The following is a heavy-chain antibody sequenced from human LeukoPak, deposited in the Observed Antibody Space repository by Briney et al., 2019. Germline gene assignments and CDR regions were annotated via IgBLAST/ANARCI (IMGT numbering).Heavy chain of an antibody. CDR1: RFIFSTYG. V-gene: IGHV3-30*02. Sequence: GGSLRLSCAASRFIFSTYGTHWVRQAPGKGLEWVAFIRPDGSNEYYAASVRGRFTISRDNSKNTLYVQTNSLRVEDTAVYYCARGRAYYDSSGSGDYFDYWGQGTLVTVSS. D-gene: IGHD3-22*01. CDR2: IRPDGSNE. J-gene: IGHJ4*02. CDR3: ARGRAYYDSSGSGDYFDY.